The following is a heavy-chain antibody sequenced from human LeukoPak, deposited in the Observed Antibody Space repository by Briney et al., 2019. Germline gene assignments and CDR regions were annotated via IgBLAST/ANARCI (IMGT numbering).Heavy chain of an antibody. CDR3: ARVTFNYFGSGDAFDI. CDR1: AFTVSSNY. Sequence: GGSLRLSCAPSAFTVSSNYMSWVRQAPGKGLEWVSIIYSDGSTYYADSVKGRFTISRDNSKNTLYLQMNSLRAEDTAVYYCARVTFNYFGSGDAFDIWGQGTMVTVSS. V-gene: IGHV3-66*01. J-gene: IGHJ3*02. D-gene: IGHD3-10*01. CDR2: IYSDGST.